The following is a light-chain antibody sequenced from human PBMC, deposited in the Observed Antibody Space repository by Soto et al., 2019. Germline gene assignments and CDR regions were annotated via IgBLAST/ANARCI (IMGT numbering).Light chain of an antibody. CDR1: QSVSSN. CDR3: QRYGSSPPYT. CDR2: GAS. V-gene: IGKV3-15*01. J-gene: IGKJ2*01. Sequence: EIVMTQSPATLSVSPGERATLSCWASQSVSSNLAWYQQKSGQAPRLLMYGASTRASGIPARFSGSGSGTEFTLTISRLEPEDFAVYYCQRYGSSPPYTFGQGTKLEIK.